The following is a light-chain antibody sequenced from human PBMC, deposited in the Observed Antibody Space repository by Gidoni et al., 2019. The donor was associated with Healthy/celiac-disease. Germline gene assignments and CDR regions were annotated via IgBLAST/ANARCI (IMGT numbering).Light chain of an antibody. CDR1: SSNIGAGYD. CDR3: QSYDRSLSGVV. Sequence: QSGLTQPPSVAGAPGQRVTISCTGSSSNIGAGYDVHWYQQLPGTAPQLLIYGTSNRPSGVPDRFSVSKSGTSASLAIPGLQAEDEADYYCQSYDRSLSGVVFGGGTQLTVL. J-gene: IGLJ2*01. CDR2: GTS. V-gene: IGLV1-40*01.